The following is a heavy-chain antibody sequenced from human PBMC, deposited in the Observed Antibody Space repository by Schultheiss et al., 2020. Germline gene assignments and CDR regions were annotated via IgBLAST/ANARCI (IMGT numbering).Heavy chain of an antibody. CDR3: ARVSGPSSGLDY. CDR2: VYYRGGT. Sequence: SATLALNCTVSGDSISSSSNYWGWARQPPGQGLEWIGSVYYRGGTFYNPSLKSRVTISVDTSKNQFSLRLTSVTAADTAVYYCARVSGPSSGLDYWGQGTLGTVSS. J-gene: IGHJ4*02. CDR1: GDSISSSSNY. V-gene: IGHV4-39*07. D-gene: IGHD6-19*01.